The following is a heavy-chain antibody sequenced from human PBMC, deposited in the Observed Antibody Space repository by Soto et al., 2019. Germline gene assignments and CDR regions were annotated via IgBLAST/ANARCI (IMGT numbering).Heavy chain of an antibody. CDR3: APTAWPQTSYYFDY. Sequence: WGTLRLPCAASGFSFSLCWMSWVRQTPGKGLEWVANINEDGSEKFFADSVKGRFTISRDNAKNSLSLQMNSLTADDTAVYYWAPTAWPQTSYYFDYWGQDSLVNVSS. CDR2: INEDGSEK. J-gene: IGHJ4*01. D-gene: IGHD3-16*01. V-gene: IGHV3-7*03. CDR1: GFSFSLCW.